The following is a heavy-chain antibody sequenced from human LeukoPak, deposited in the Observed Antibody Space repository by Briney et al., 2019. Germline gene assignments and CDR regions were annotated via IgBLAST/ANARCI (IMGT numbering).Heavy chain of an antibody. Sequence: PSETLSLTCAVYGGSFNGYYWSWIRQPPGKGLEWIGEINHSGSTNYNPSLKSRVTISVDTSKNQFSLKLSSVTAADTAVYYCARESGTSAVHWGQGTLVTVSS. V-gene: IGHV4-34*01. J-gene: IGHJ4*02. D-gene: IGHD2-2*01. CDR1: GGSFNGYY. CDR2: INHSGST. CDR3: ARESGTSAVH.